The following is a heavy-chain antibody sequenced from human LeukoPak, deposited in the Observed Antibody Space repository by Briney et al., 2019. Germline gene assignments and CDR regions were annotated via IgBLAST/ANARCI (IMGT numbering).Heavy chain of an antibody. D-gene: IGHD3-10*02. J-gene: IGHJ6*04. CDR3: AELGITMIGGV. Sequence: PGGSLRLSCRGSGFTFGDYALTWVRQAPGKGLEWVSYISSSGSTIYYADSVKGRFTISRDNAKNSLYLQMNSLRAEDTAVYYCAELGITMIGGVWGKGTTVTISS. V-gene: IGHV3-48*03. CDR1: GFTFGDYA. CDR2: ISSSGSTI.